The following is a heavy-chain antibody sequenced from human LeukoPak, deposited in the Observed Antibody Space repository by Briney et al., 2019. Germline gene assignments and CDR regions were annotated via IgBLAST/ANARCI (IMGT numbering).Heavy chain of an antibody. J-gene: IGHJ4*02. V-gene: IGHV4/OR15-8*01. D-gene: IGHD4-23*01. CDR1: GDSISSTTW. Sequence: SETLSLTCDVSGDSISSTTWWTWVRQPAGKGLEWIGEIYHVGITRYNPSLKGRVTMSVDKSKNQFSLRLTSVTAADTAIYFCARDLVGYSRSWYGSNWDVWGQGALVTVSS. CDR3: ARDLVGYSRSWYGSNWDV. CDR2: IYHVGIT.